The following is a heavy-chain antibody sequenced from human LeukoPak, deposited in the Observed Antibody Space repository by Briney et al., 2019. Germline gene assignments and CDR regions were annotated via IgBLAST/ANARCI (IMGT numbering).Heavy chain of an antibody. CDR2: INHSGST. D-gene: IGHD6-13*01. V-gene: IGHV4-34*01. CDR3: ARSQYSSSWGTVDY. Sequence: SETLSLTCAVYGGSFSGYYWSWIRQPPGKGLEWIGEINHSGSTNYNPSLKSRVTISVDTSKNQFSLKLSSVTAADTAVYYCARSQYSSSWGTVDYWGQGTLVTVSS. CDR1: GGSFSGYY. J-gene: IGHJ4*02.